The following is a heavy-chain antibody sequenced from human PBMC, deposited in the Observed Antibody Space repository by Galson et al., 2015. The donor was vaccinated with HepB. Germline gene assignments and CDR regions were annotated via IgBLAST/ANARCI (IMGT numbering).Heavy chain of an antibody. V-gene: IGHV3-64D*06. D-gene: IGHD2-2*01. CDR3: VKEGGGYCSSSGCRPFDY. CDR2: ISSNGHTT. CDR1: GFTFSRYA. J-gene: IGHJ4*02. Sequence: SLRLSCAASGFTFSRYAMHRVRQAPGDGLEYVGAISSNGHTTYYADSVKGRFTISRDNSKNTVHLQMSSLRAEDTAVYYCVKEGGGYCSSSGCRPFDYWGQGTLVTVSS.